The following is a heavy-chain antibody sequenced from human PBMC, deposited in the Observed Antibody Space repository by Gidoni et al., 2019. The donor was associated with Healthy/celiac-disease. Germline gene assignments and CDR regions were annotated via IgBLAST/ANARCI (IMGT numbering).Heavy chain of an antibody. V-gene: IGHV1-69*01. CDR3: AREIAVAGPPPYYYYYYGMDV. CDR2: IIPIFGTA. J-gene: IGHJ6*02. Sequence: QVQLVQSGAEVKKPGSSVKVSCKASGGTFSSYAISWVRQAPGQGLEWMGGIIPIFGTANYAQKFQGRVTITADESTSTAYMELSSLRSEDTAVYYCAREIAVAGPPPYYYYYYGMDVWGQGTTVTVSS. D-gene: IGHD6-19*01. CDR1: GGTFSSYA.